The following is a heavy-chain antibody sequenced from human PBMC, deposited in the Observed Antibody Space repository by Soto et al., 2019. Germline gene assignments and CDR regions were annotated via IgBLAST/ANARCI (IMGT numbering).Heavy chain of an antibody. CDR3: ARGYSSSWPPGMDV. Sequence: GGSLRLSCAASGFTFSSYSMNWVRQAPGKGLEWVSSISSSSYIYYADSVKGRFTISRDNAKNSLYLQMSSLRSEDTAVYYCARGYSSSWPPGMDVWGQGTTVTVAS. D-gene: IGHD6-13*01. CDR1: GFTFSSYS. J-gene: IGHJ6*02. CDR2: ISSSSYI. V-gene: IGHV3-21*04.